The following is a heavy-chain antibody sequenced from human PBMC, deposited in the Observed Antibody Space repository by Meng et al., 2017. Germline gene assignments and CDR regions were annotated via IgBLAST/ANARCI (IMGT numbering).Heavy chain of an antibody. D-gene: IGHD6-19*01. CDR1: GFTFSSYS. CDR2: IKQDGSEK. Sequence: GESLKISCAASGFTFSSYSMNWVRQAPGKGLEWVANIKQDGSEKYYVDSVKGRFTISRDNAKNSLYLQMNSLRAEDTAVYYCARERPRAVSLSAFDIWGQGTMVTVSS. CDR3: ARERPRAVSLSAFDI. V-gene: IGHV3-7*01. J-gene: IGHJ3*02.